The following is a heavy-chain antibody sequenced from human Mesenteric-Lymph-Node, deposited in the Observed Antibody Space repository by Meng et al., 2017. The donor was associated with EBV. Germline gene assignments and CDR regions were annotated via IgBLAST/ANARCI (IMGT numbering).Heavy chain of an antibody. CDR2: ISSSSTYI. Sequence: EVQLVESGGGLVRSGGCLRVPCEASGFPFSNYNINWVRQAPGKGLEWVSSISSSSTYIYYADSVKGRFTISRDNAKNSLYLQMTSLRAEDTAVYYCARDRYDYGDSPFDCWGQGTLVTVSS. V-gene: IGHV3-21*01. J-gene: IGHJ4*02. CDR1: GFPFSNYN. D-gene: IGHD4-17*01. CDR3: ARDRYDYGDSPFDC.